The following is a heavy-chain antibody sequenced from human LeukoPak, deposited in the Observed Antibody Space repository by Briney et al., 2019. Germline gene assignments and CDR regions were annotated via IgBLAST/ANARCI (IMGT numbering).Heavy chain of an antibody. CDR2: IYSGGST. CDR1: GFTVSSNY. J-gene: IGHJ4*02. Sequence: GGSLRLSCAASGFTVSSNYMSWVRQAPGKGLEWVSVIYSGGSTYYADSVKGRFTISRDNSKNTLYLQMNSLRAEDTAVYYCARADSSGYYWIDYWGQGTLVTVSS. V-gene: IGHV3-66*01. CDR3: ARADSSGYYWIDY. D-gene: IGHD3-22*01.